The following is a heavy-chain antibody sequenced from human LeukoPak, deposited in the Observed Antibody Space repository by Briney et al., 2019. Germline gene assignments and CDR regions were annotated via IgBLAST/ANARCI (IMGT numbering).Heavy chain of an antibody. CDR1: GFTVSTNY. V-gene: IGHV3-53*01. Sequence: TGGSLRLSCAASGFTVSTNYMSWVRQALGKGLEWVSVIYSGGSTYYADSVKGRFTISRDNSKNTLYLQMNSLRAEDTAVYYCARERINSYGSPFGYWGQGTLVTVSS. D-gene: IGHD5-18*01. CDR2: IYSGGST. J-gene: IGHJ4*02. CDR3: ARERINSYGSPFGY.